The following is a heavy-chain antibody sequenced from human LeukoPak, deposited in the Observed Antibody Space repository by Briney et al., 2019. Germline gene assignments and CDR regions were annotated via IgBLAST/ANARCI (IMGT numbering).Heavy chain of an antibody. J-gene: IGHJ5*02. Sequence: PGGSLRLSCAASGFTFSSYGMHWVRQAPGKGLEWVAVISYDGSKKYYADSVKGRFTISRDDPENTLYLQMNSLRAEDTAVYYCARHYSGSYWGSPYNWFDPWGQGTLVTVSS. CDR1: GFTFSSYG. V-gene: IGHV3-30*03. D-gene: IGHD1-26*01. CDR2: ISYDGSKK. CDR3: ARHYSGSYWGSPYNWFDP.